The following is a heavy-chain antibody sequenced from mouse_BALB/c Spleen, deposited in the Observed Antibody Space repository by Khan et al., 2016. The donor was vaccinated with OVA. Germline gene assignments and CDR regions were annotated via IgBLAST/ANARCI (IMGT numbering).Heavy chain of an antibody. CDR1: GFIFSDYG. CDR3: ARSWAMDY. CDR2: FNNLAYNI. V-gene: IGHV5-15*02. J-gene: IGHJ4*01. Sequence: EVELVESGGGLVQPGGSRKLSCAASGFIFSDYGMAWVRQAPGKGPEWVAFFNNLAYNIYYADTVTGRFTISRENAKNILYLEMTSLRSEDTAMYYCARSWAMDYWGQGTSVTVSS.